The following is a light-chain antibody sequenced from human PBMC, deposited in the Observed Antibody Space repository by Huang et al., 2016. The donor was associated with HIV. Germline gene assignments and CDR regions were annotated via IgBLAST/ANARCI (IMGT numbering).Light chain of an antibody. Sequence: DIQMTQSPLSLSASVGDRVTITCRASQSISSYLNWYQQKPGKAPKVLIYTTSTLQSGVPAGVSGSGSGTDFSLTISSLQPEDFATYYCQQSYRTPWAFGQGTKVEIK. CDR2: TTS. V-gene: IGKV1-39*01. J-gene: IGKJ1*01. CDR1: QSISSY. CDR3: QQSYRTPWA.